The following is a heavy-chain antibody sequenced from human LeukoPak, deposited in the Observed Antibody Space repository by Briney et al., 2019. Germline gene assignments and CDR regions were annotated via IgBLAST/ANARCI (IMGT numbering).Heavy chain of an antibody. CDR1: GGSISSSSYY. J-gene: IGHJ4*02. D-gene: IGHD2-15*01. Sequence: SETPSLTCTVSGGSISSSSYYRGWIRQPPGKGLEWIGSIYYSGSTYYNPSLKSRVTISVDTSKNQFSLKLSSVTAADTAVYYCARQKSGGSCYSDYWGQGTLVTVSS. V-gene: IGHV4-39*01. CDR3: ARQKSGGSCYSDY. CDR2: IYYSGST.